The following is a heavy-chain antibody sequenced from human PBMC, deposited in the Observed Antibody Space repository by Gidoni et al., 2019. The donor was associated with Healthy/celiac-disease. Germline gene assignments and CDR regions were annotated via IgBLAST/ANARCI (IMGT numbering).Heavy chain of an antibody. CDR1: GGSISSSSHY. CDR2: IYYSGGT. V-gene: IGHV4-39*01. D-gene: IGHD3-3*01. Sequence: QLQLLQSGPGLVKSSETLSLTCTVSGGSISSSSHYWGWTRQPPGKGLEWIGSIYYSGGTYYNPSLKSRVTISVDTSKNQFSLKLSSVTAADTAVYYCARQKYNFWGGYRPWYFDYWGQGTLVTVSS. CDR3: ARQKYNFWGGYRPWYFDY. J-gene: IGHJ4*02.